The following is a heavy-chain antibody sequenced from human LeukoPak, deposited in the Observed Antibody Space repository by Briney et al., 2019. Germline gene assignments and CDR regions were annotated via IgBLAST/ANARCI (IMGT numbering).Heavy chain of an antibody. V-gene: IGHV3-7*01. CDR3: ARAREITVTGTDYFDS. CDR1: GFRFSNYW. CDR2: IKHDGSGP. Sequence: GGSLRLSCAVSGFRFSNYWMTCVRHAPGRGLEWVANIKHDGSGPSYLDSVKGRFTISGDNARNLLSLQMSGLRVEDTAVYYCARAREITVTGTDYFDSWGQGTLVTVSS. D-gene: IGHD6-19*01. J-gene: IGHJ4*02.